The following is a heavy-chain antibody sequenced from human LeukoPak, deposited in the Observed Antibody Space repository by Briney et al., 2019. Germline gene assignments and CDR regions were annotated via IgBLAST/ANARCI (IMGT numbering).Heavy chain of an antibody. V-gene: IGHV1-69*05. J-gene: IGHJ4*02. D-gene: IGHD5-18*01. Sequence: GASVKVSCKASGGTFSSYAISWVRQAPGQGLEWMGGIIPIFGTANYAQKFQGRVTMTRDTSTSTVYMELSSLRSEDTAVYYCARDNSYGAHFDYWGQGTLVTVSS. CDR1: GGTFSSYA. CDR2: IIPIFGTA. CDR3: ARDNSYGAHFDY.